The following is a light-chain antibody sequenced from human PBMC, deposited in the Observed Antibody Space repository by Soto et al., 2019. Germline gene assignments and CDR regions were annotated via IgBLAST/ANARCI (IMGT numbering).Light chain of an antibody. CDR2: WAS. V-gene: IGKV4-1*01. CDR3: QQYYDPPRA. CDR1: QSVLSISNNMNY. Sequence: DIVMTQSPDSLAVSLGERATINCKSSQSVLSISNNMNYLAWYQQRPGQPPKLLIYWASTRESGVPDRFSGSGSGTDFTLTINSLQAEDMAVYYCQQYYDPPRAFGRGTKLEIK. J-gene: IGKJ2*01.